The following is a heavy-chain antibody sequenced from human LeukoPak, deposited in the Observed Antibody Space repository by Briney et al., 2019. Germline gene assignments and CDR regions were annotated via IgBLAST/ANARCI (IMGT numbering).Heavy chain of an antibody. CDR1: VFTFSSYA. Sequence: GRSLRLSCAASVFTFSSYAMSCVREAPGKGLEWVSTITGRTYYADSVKGRFTVSRDNSKNILYLQMSSLRADDTAVYYCAKAFRDYDSSSYSAFDIWGQGTMVTVSS. J-gene: IGHJ3*02. V-gene: IGHV3-23*01. CDR3: AKAFRDYDSSSYSAFDI. D-gene: IGHD6-13*01. CDR2: ITGRT.